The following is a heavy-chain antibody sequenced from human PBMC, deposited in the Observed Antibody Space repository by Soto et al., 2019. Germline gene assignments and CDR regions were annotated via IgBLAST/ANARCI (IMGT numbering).Heavy chain of an antibody. Sequence: ASVKVSCKASGYTFNDYYMHWVRQAPGQGLEGMGWINPNSGGTNYAQKFQGRVTMTRDTSISTAYMELSRLRSDDTAVDYCATPAVPAAIQSCLGGYDYYYYYGMDVWGQGTTVTVSS. J-gene: IGHJ6*02. CDR3: ATPAVPAAIQSCLGGYDYYYYYGMDV. CDR2: INPNSGGT. V-gene: IGHV1-2*02. D-gene: IGHD2-2*02. CDR1: GYTFNDYY.